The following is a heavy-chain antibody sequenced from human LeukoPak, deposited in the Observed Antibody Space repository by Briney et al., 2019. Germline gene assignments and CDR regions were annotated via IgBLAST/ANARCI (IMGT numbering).Heavy chain of an antibody. CDR1: GDTFRTYG. CDR2: ISAHNEKT. D-gene: IGHD3-9*01. CDR3: ARVGDEYYDIRPYAMDV. V-gene: IGHV1-18*01. Sequence: ASVKVSFKASGDTFRTYGVSWVRQAPGQGLEWMGGISAHNEKTEYAESFQGRVTMTTDTSTSTAYMELRSLRSDDTAVYYCARVGDEYYDIRPYAMDVWGQGTTVTVSS. J-gene: IGHJ6*02.